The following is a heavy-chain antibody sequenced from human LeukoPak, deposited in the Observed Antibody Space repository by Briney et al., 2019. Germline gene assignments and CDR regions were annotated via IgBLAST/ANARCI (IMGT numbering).Heavy chain of an antibody. D-gene: IGHD2-15*01. Sequence: GGSLRLSCAASGFTFSSYSMNWVRQAPGKGLEWVSSISSRSSYRYYADLMKGRFTISRDNAKNSLYLQMNSLRAEDTAVYYCARATQYCSGGSCYDTWFDPWGQGTLVTVSS. CDR2: ISSRSSYR. CDR3: ARATQYCSGGSCYDTWFDP. V-gene: IGHV3-21*01. J-gene: IGHJ5*02. CDR1: GFTFSSYS.